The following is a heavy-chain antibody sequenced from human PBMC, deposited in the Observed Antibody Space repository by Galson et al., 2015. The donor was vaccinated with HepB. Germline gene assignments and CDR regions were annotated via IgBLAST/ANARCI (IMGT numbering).Heavy chain of an antibody. CDR3: ARVTYYYYYVDV. Sequence: SLRLSCAASGFTVSSNYMSWVRQAPGKGLEWVSVIYSGGSAYYADSVKGRFTISRDNFKNMVYLHMNSLRAEDTAVYYCARVTYYYYYVDVWGQGTTVTVPS. CDR2: IYSGGSA. V-gene: IGHV3-53*01. CDR1: GFTVSSNY. J-gene: IGHJ6*03.